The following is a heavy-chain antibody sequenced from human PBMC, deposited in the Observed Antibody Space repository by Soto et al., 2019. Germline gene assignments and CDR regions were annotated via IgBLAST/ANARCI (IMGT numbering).Heavy chain of an antibody. CDR1: GGSFSGYY. Sequence: WETLSLTCAVYGGSFSGYYWSWIRQPPGKGLEWIGEINHSGSTNYNPSLKSRVTISVDTSKNQFSLKLSSVTAADTAVYYCARVLSQQLVRGGYFDYWGQGTLVTVSS. V-gene: IGHV4-34*01. CDR2: INHSGST. D-gene: IGHD6-13*01. J-gene: IGHJ4*02. CDR3: ARVLSQQLVRGGYFDY.